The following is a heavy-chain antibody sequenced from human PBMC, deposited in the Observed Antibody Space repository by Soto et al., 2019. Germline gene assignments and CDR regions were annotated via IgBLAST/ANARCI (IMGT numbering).Heavy chain of an antibody. V-gene: IGHV4-34*01. CDR3: ARVERGTATTVVDALDI. J-gene: IGHJ3*02. D-gene: IGHD1-1*01. CDR2: MSHSGGT. CDR1: GGFVSSGSYY. Sequence: QVQLQQWGAGLLKPSETLSLTCAVYGGFVSSGSYYWSWIRQPPGKGLEWIGEMSHSGGTHFNPSLKSRFTISVDTSKNQCSLKRSSVTAADTALYYCARVERGTATTVVDALDIWGPGTMVTVSS.